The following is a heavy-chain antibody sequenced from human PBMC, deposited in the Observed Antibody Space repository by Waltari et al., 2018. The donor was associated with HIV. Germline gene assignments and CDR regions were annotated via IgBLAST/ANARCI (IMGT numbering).Heavy chain of an antibody. J-gene: IGHJ4*02. CDR3: ARDHYYGSSGYYSDY. V-gene: IGHV1-18*01. CDR2: ISGYNGDT. Sequence: QVHLVQSGAELRKPGASETVSCKASGYTFTNYGITWVRQAPGQGLEWMGWISGYNGDTKYAQKVRGRVTMTTDTSTSTAYLEMGSLRFDDTAVYYCARDHYYGSSGYYSDYWGQGTLVTVSS. CDR1: GYTFTNYG. D-gene: IGHD3-22*01.